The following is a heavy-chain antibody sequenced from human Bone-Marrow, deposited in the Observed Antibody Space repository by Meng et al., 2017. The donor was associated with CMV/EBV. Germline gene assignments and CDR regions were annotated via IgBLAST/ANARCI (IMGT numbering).Heavy chain of an antibody. CDR2: IIPIFGTA. CDR1: GGTFSSYT. Sequence: SVKVSCKASGGTFSSYTISWVRQAPGQGLEWMGRIIPIFGTANYAQKFQGRVTITTDESTSTAYMELSSLRSEDTAVYYCARVIPRDPYYFDYWGQGTLVTVSS. J-gene: IGHJ4*02. CDR3: ARVIPRDPYYFDY. V-gene: IGHV1-69*05.